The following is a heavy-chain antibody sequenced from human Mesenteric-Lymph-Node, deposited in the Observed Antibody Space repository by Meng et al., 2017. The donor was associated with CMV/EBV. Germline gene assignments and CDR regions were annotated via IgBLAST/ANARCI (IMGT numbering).Heavy chain of an antibody. CDR1: GYTFNNDY. Sequence: SCTASGYTFNNDYIHWVRQAPGQGLEWMGIDNPSDGSTSYAQKFQGSVTMSRDTSTTTVYIEMNSLNSDDTAVYYCARVGPYESFDYWGQGTLVTVSS. CDR2: DNPSDGST. V-gene: IGHV1-46*02. J-gene: IGHJ4*02. D-gene: IGHD3-3*01. CDR3: ARVGPYESFDY.